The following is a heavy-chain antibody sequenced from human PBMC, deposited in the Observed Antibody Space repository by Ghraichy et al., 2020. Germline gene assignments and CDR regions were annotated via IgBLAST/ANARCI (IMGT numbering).Heavy chain of an antibody. J-gene: IGHJ3*02. Sequence: GESLNISCAASGFTFSSYAMSWVRQAPGKGLEWVSAISGSGGSTYYADSVKGRFTISRDNSKNTLYLQMNSLRAEDTAVYYCAKDIGDSSGYYAFDIWGQGTMVTVSS. V-gene: IGHV3-23*01. CDR3: AKDIGDSSGYYAFDI. D-gene: IGHD3-22*01. CDR2: ISGSGGST. CDR1: GFTFSSYA.